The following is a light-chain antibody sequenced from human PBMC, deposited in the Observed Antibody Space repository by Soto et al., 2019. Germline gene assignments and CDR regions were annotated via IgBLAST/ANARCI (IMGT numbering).Light chain of an antibody. Sequence: QSALTQPASVTGSPGQSITISCTGTTSDVGGYDRVSWFQQYPGTAPKLMIYEVTNRPSGVSDRFSGSKSVNTASLTISGLQPEDEADYYCSSYTSSSPYVFGTGTKLTVL. J-gene: IGLJ1*01. V-gene: IGLV2-14*01. CDR3: SSYTSSSPYV. CDR2: EVT. CDR1: TSDVGGYDR.